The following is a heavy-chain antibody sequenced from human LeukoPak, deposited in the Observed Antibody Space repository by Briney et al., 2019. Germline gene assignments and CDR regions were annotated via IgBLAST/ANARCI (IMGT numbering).Heavy chain of an antibody. V-gene: IGHV3-48*03. CDR3: ARDQWLDY. CDR1: GFTFSSYE. J-gene: IGHJ4*02. Sequence: QPGGSLRLSCAASGFTFSSYEMNWVRQAPGKGLEWVSYISSSGGTMYYADSVKGRFTISRDNAKNSLYLQMNSLRAEDTAVYYCARDQWLDYWGQGTLVTVSS. D-gene: IGHD6-19*01. CDR2: ISSSGGTM.